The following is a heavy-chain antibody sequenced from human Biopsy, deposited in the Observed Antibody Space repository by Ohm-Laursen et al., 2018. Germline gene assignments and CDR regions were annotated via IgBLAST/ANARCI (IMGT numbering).Heavy chain of an antibody. CDR1: GYTFTSYD. CDR2: LNPVSGNS. CDR3: GRAVRNQLLTDP. V-gene: IGHV1-8*01. D-gene: IGHD1-7*01. J-gene: IGHJ5*02. Sequence: SVKVSCKASGYTFTSYDMTWVRQASGQGPEWIGWLNPVSGNSNFGQKFRGRVTVTSDTSISTAYMELSGLTSDDTATYYCGRAVRNQLLTDPWGQGTLVTVTS.